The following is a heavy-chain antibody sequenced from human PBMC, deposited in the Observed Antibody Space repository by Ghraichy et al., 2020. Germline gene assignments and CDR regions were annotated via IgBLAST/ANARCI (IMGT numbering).Heavy chain of an antibody. J-gene: IGHJ4*02. CDR1: GYSISSGYY. CDR2: IYHSGST. CDR3: ARDPPNYYDSSGSIDY. V-gene: IGHV4-38-2*02. D-gene: IGHD3-22*01. Sequence: SQTLSLTCTVSGYSISSGYYWGWIRQPPGKGLEWIGSIYHSGSTYYNPSLKSRVTISVDTSKNQFSLKLSSVTAADTAVYYCARDPPNYYDSSGSIDYWGQGTLVTVSS.